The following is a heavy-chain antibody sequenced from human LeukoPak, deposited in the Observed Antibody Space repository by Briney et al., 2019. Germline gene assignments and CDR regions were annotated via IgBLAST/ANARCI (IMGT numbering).Heavy chain of an antibody. CDR3: IRDFRIADF. CDR2: IDGGGRNT. Sequence: GGSLRLSCIGSGYTFSDYWIHWIRQAPGKGLVWVSRIDGGGRNTNYADSVKGRFTVSRDNAKNTVYLQMNSLSAEDTAVYYCIRDFRIADFWGQGTLVTVSS. J-gene: IGHJ4*02. D-gene: IGHD1-14*01. V-gene: IGHV3-74*01. CDR1: GYTFSDYW.